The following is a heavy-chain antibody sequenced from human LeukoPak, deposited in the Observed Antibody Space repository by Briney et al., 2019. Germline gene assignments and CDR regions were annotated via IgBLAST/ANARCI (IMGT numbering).Heavy chain of an antibody. J-gene: IGHJ4*02. V-gene: IGHV1-2*02. CDR2: INPNSGGT. CDR3: ARLNGYCSGGSCYWDDY. D-gene: IGHD2-15*01. Sequence: ASVKVSCKASGYTFTGYYMHWVRQAPGQGLEWMGWINPNSGGTNCAQKFQGRVTMTRDTSISTAYMELSRLRSDDTAVYYCARLNGYCSGGSCYWDDYWGQGTLVTVSS. CDR1: GYTFTGYY.